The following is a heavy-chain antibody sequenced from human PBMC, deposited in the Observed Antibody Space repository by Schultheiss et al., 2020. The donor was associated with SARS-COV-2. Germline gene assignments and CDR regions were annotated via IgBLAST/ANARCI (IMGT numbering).Heavy chain of an antibody. CDR3: ARSGAVGLDY. V-gene: IGHV6-1*01. CDR2: TYYRSKWYN. D-gene: IGHD6-19*01. Sequence: SETLSLTCDISGDSISSNSVAWNWIRQSPSRGLEWLGRTYYRSKWYNHYSVSMKSRITVNPDTSKNQFSLQLNSVTPEDTAVYYCARSGAVGLDYWGQGTLVTVSS. CDR1: GDSISSNSVA. J-gene: IGHJ4*02.